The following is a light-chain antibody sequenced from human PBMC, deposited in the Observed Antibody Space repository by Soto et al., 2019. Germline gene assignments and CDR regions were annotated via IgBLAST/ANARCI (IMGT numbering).Light chain of an antibody. J-gene: IGKJ1*01. CDR1: QTIRSNY. Sequence: ETVLTQSPGTLSLSPGERATLSCRASQTIRSNYLAWYRQTPGQAPRLRIYGASNRATGIADRFSGSGSGTDFALIVSRRERGDFALYYCQQYGSSRWTFGQGTKVEIK. V-gene: IGKV3-20*01. CDR2: GAS. CDR3: QQYGSSRWT.